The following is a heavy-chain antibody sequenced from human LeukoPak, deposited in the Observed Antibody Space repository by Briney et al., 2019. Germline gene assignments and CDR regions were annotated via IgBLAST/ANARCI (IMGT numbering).Heavy chain of an antibody. CDR1: GFTFSDYY. V-gene: IGHV3-11*01. CDR3: ARDLGGSTISGSFDI. Sequence: PGGSLRLSCAASGFTFSDYYMSWIRQAPGKGLEWVSYISYSGTTIYYADSVKGRFTISRDNAKNSLYLRMNSLRAEDTAVYYCARDLGGSTISGSFDIWGQGTMVTVSS. J-gene: IGHJ3*02. CDR2: ISYSGTTI. D-gene: IGHD3-9*01.